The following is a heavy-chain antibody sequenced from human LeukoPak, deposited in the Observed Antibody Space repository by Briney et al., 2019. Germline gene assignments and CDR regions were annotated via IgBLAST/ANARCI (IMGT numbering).Heavy chain of an antibody. J-gene: IGHJ4*02. D-gene: IGHD6-13*01. V-gene: IGHV2-5*02. CDR2: ISWDDDK. CDR3: AHIAAVGRGYFDY. CDR1: GSSLSTRRVS. Sequence: SGPTLAKPKQTLTLTCTSSGSSLSTRRVSVAWIRQPPRKALEWLTLISWDDDKPYTPSLKSRVSITKDTSKNQVVLTMTNMDPVGTGTYYCAHIAAVGRGYFDYWGQGTLVTVSS.